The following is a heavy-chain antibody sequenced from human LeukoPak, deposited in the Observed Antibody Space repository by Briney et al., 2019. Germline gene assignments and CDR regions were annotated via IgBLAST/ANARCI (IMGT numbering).Heavy chain of an antibody. CDR1: GASIRSSAGYR. D-gene: IGHD2-8*01. Sequence: PSETLSLTCAVSGASIRSSAGYRWGWIRQPPGKGLEWISQISYDGRREYNPSLRSRLTISLDTSKNQFSLKMTSVTAADAAVFYCARLHPNGPDEYWGQGTLVTVSS. CDR3: ARLHPNGPDEY. J-gene: IGHJ4*02. V-gene: IGHV4-39*07. CDR2: ISYDGRR.